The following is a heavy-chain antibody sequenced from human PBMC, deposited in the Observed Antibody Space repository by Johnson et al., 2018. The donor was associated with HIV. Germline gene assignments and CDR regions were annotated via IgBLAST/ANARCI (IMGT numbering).Heavy chain of an antibody. Sequence: QVQLVESGGGVVQSGKSLRLSCVASGSTLSNYAMHWVRQAPGKGLEWVAVIWYDGSNKYYADSVKGRFTISRDNSKNTLYLQMNSLRAEDTAVYYCARAGRFTMIQGAFDIWGQGTMVTVSS. CDR1: GSTLSNYA. CDR2: IWYDGSNK. D-gene: IGHD3-22*01. CDR3: ARAGRFTMIQGAFDI. J-gene: IGHJ3*02. V-gene: IGHV3-30*04.